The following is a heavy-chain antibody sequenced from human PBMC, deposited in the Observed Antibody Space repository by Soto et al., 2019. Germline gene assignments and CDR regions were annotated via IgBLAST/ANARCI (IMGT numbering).Heavy chain of an antibody. Sequence: PWGSLRLSCAASGFTFSSYAMSWVRQAPGKGLEWVSAISGSGGSTYYADSVKGRFTISRDNSKNTLYLQMNSLRAEDTAVYYCAKETTYDFWSGYSDYWGQGTLVTVSS. D-gene: IGHD3-3*01. CDR2: ISGSGGST. J-gene: IGHJ4*02. CDR1: GFTFSSYA. V-gene: IGHV3-23*01. CDR3: AKETTYDFWSGYSDY.